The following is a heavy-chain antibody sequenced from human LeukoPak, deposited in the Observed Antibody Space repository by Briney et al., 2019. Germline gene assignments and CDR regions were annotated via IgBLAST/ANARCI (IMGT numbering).Heavy chain of an antibody. CDR1: GYTFTGPY. D-gene: IGHD2-8*01. J-gene: IGHJ4*02. CDR2: INPNSGAT. CDR3: ARVEYCTKRVCTTYDL. Sequence: VASLKVSCKASGYTFTGPYIHWMRQAPGQGLEWMGWINPNSGATKYAQKFQGRVTVTRDTSTSTAYMELSGLRADDTAAYYCARVEYCTKRVCTTYDLWGQGTLVTISS. V-gene: IGHV1-2*02.